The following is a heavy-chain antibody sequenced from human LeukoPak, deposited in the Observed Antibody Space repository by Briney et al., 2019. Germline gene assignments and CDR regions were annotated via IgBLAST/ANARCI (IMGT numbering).Heavy chain of an antibody. Sequence: GGSLRLSCAASGFTFNNYAMSWVRQAPGKVLEWVSAITGSGDDTYHADSVKGRFTISRDNSKNTLYLQMNSLRAEDTAVYYCAKGSRNSRPYYFDFWGRGTLVTVSS. CDR1: GFTFNNYA. CDR2: ITGSGDDT. V-gene: IGHV3-23*01. J-gene: IGHJ4*02. CDR3: AKGSRNSRPYYFDF. D-gene: IGHD6-19*01.